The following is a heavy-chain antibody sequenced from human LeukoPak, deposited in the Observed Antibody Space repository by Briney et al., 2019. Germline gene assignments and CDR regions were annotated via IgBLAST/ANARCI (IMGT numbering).Heavy chain of an antibody. Sequence: GGSLRLSCAASGFTFSSYAMSWVRQAPGKGLEWVSAISGSGGSTYYADSVKGRFTISRDNSKNTLYLQMSSLRAEDAAVYYCATYIAVAGPFDYWGQGTLVTVSS. J-gene: IGHJ4*02. CDR2: ISGSGGST. CDR1: GFTFSSYA. V-gene: IGHV3-23*01. D-gene: IGHD6-19*01. CDR3: ATYIAVAGPFDY.